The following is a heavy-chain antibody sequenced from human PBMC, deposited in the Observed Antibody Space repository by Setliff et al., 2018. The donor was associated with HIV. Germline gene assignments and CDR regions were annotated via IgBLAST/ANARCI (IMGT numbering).Heavy chain of an antibody. CDR3: ARNFGLSPSGKYYYYYGMDI. Sequence: ASVKVSCQASGYTFTGHYLHWVRQAPGQGLEWLGWVNPNSGDATYAQNFQGRVTMTRDTSINAAYMELRGLRSDDTAVYYCARNFGLSPSGKYYYYYGMDIWGQGTTVTVSS. CDR2: VNPNSGDA. J-gene: IGHJ6*02. CDR1: GYTFTGHY. D-gene: IGHD3-10*01. V-gene: IGHV1-2*02.